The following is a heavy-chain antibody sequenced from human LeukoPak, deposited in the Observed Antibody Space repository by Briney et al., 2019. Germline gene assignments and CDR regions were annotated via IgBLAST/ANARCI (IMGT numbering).Heavy chain of an antibody. CDR3: ARGLRFLEWLSPLAFDI. Sequence: GGSLRLSCAASGFTFSSYWMSWVRQAPGKGLEWVANIKQDGSEKYYVDSVKGRFTISRDNAKNSLYLQMNSLRAEDTAVYYCARGLRFLEWLSPLAFDIWGQGTMVTVSS. D-gene: IGHD3-3*01. J-gene: IGHJ3*02. CDR1: GFTFSSYW. V-gene: IGHV3-7*01. CDR2: IKQDGSEK.